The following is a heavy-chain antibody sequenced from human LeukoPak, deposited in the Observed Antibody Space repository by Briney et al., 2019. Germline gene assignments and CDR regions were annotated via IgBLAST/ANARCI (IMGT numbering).Heavy chain of an antibody. CDR2: INPSNGAT. J-gene: IGHJ1*01. D-gene: IGHD2-15*01. CDR1: GYTFTGYY. Sequence: GASVKVSCKASGYTFTGYYLHWVRQAPGQGLEWMGWINPSNGATNFAQNFQGRVTLTRDTSISTAYMELGRLTSDDTAVYYCARDSDCSGASCFEYFHHWGQGTLVTVSS. V-gene: IGHV1-2*02. CDR3: ARDSDCSGASCFEYFHH.